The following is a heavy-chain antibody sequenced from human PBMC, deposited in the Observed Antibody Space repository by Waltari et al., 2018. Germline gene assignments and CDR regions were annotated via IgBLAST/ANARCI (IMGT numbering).Heavy chain of an antibody. CDR2: RHGSGRI. CDR3: ARDRGRGLYLDS. V-gene: IGHV4-4*02. Sequence: QVQLQESGPGLVKPSGTLSVTCAGSGDSISGSFWWSWVRQTPGKGLEWIGQRHGSGRINYNPSLESRVTVSRDTSNNQFSLKLTSATAADTAVYFCARDRGRGLYLDSWGQGILVTVSP. J-gene: IGHJ4*02. D-gene: IGHD5-12*01. CDR1: GDSISGSFW.